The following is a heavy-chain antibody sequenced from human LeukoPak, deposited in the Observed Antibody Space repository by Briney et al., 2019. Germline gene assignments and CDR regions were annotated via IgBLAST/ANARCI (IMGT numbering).Heavy chain of an antibody. CDR3: ARLYSSSWYRVDDY. CDR1: GNTFTTYG. V-gene: IGHV1-18*01. Sequence: ASVKVSCKASGNTFTTYGISWVRQAPGQGLEWMGWISPYNGNTSYAQKLQGRDTLTADTSTSTAYMELRSLRSDDTAVYYCARLYSSSWYRVDDYWGQGTLVTVSS. CDR2: ISPYNGNT. D-gene: IGHD6-13*01. J-gene: IGHJ4*02.